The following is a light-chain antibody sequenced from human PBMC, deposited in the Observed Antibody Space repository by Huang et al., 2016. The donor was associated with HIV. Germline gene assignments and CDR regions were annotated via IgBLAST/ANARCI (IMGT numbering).Light chain of an antibody. J-gene: IGKJ3*01. CDR2: GAY. Sequence: EIVLTQSPGTLSLSPGERATLSCRASQSVGIYLAWYQQKPGQAPRLLIYGAYTRVTGIPDRFSGGGSGTDFTLSISRLEPEDFAVYYCQQYERPPDTFGPGTKVNIK. CDR1: QSVGIY. V-gene: IGKV3-20*01. CDR3: QQYERPPDT.